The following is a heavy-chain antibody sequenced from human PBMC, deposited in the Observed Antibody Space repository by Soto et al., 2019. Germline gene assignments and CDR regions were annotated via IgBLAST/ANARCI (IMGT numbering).Heavy chain of an antibody. CDR2: IYYSGST. CDR3: ARGGYDSVYASDYYYGMDV. J-gene: IGHJ6*02. Sequence: SETLSLTCTVSGGSISSYYWSWIRQPPGKGLEWIGYIYYSGSTNYNPSLKSRVTISVDTSKNQFSLKLSSVTAADTAVYYCARGGYDSVYASDYYYGMDVWGQGTTVTVSS. V-gene: IGHV4-59*01. CDR1: GGSISSYY. D-gene: IGHD5-12*01.